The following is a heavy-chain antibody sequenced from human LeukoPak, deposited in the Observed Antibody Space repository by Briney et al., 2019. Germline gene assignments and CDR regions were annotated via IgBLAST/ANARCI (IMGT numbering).Heavy chain of an antibody. J-gene: IGHJ4*02. D-gene: IGHD3-10*01. CDR2: ISSSGSTI. V-gene: IGHV3-48*03. Sequence: GGSLRLSCAASGFTFRNYEMNWVRQAPGKGLEWDSYISSSGSTIYFADSVEGRFTISRDNAKNSLYLQMNSLRAEDTAVYYCARGLLWFGKSRGFDYWGQGTLVTVSS. CDR1: GFTFRNYE. CDR3: ARGLLWFGKSRGFDY.